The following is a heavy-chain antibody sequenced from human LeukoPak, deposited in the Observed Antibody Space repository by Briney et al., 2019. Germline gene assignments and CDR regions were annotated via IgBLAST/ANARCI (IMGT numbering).Heavy chain of an antibody. CDR2: ISSSGGNT. CDR1: RFTLYNYT. CDR3: ASASGRGLYYFEY. J-gene: IGHJ4*02. Sequence: GGSLRLSCVASRFTLYNYTTHLLRQAPGKGLEFVSYISSSGGNTYYANSVKGRFAISRDDYKNTLYIHMSCLRPMALGVSYCASASGRGLYYFEYWGQGTLVTVSS. V-gene: IGHV3-64*01. D-gene: IGHD2-15*01.